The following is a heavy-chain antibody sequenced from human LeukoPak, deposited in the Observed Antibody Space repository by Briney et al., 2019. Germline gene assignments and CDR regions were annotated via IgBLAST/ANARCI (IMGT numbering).Heavy chain of an antibody. J-gene: IGHJ4*02. Sequence: PSETLSLTCTVSGGSISSYYWSWIRQPPGKGLEWIGYIYYSGSTNYNPSLKSRVTISVDTSKNQFSLKLSSVTAADTAVYYCVRVSGSYFYWGQGTLVTVSS. D-gene: IGHD1-26*01. CDR1: GGSISSYY. CDR3: VRVSGSYFY. V-gene: IGHV4-59*01. CDR2: IYYSGST.